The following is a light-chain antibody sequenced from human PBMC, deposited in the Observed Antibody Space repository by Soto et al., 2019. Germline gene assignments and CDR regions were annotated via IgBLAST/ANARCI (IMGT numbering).Light chain of an antibody. CDR1: QSVSNN. Sequence: EIVLTQSPGTLSLSPGERATLSCRTSQSVSNNYLSLYQQKPGQAPRLLIYGASTTATGIPARFSGSGSGTEFTLTISSLQSEDFTVYYCQQYNKWPLTFGQGTKVDI. CDR3: QQYNKWPLT. J-gene: IGKJ1*01. V-gene: IGKV3-15*01. CDR2: GAS.